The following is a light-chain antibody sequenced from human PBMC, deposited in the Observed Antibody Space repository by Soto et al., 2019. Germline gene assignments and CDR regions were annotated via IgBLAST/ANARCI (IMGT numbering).Light chain of an antibody. CDR1: SSDVGGYDY. Sequence: QSLLTQPRSVSGSPGQSVTISCTGTSSDVGGYDYVSWYQQHPGKAPKLMIYDVTERPSGVPDRFSASKSGNTASLTISGLQPEDEADYHCCSYAGTYTFSAFGTGTKVTVL. J-gene: IGLJ1*01. CDR2: DVT. CDR3: CSYAGTYTFSA. V-gene: IGLV2-11*01.